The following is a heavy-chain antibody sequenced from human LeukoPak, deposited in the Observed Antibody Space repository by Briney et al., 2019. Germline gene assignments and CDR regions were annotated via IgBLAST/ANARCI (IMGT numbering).Heavy chain of an antibody. CDR2: IKQDGSII. CDR1: GFTFSDFW. V-gene: IGHV3-7*01. J-gene: IGHJ4*02. Sequence: PGGSLRLSCAASGFTFSDFWMTWVRQAPGKGLEWVANIKQDGSIIWYVDSVKGRFTISRGNAKNSPYLQMNSLRTDDTAVYYCARKGLPDHWGQGTLVTVSS. CDR3: ARKGLPDH.